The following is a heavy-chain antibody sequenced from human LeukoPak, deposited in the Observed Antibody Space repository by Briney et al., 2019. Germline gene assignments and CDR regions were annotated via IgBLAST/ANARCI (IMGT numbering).Heavy chain of an antibody. D-gene: IGHD1-26*01. CDR2: MSGSGGRT. Sequence: PGGSLRLSCAASGFTFSRYWMSWVRQAPGKGLEWVSAMSGSGGRTYYADSVKGRLTISRDNSKNTLFLQMNSLRAEDTAVYYCARDRDGATLYFDYWGQGILVTVSS. V-gene: IGHV3-23*01. J-gene: IGHJ4*02. CDR3: ARDRDGATLYFDY. CDR1: GFTFSRYW.